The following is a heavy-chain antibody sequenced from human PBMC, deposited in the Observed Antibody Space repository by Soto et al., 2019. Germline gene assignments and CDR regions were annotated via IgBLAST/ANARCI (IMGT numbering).Heavy chain of an antibody. D-gene: IGHD3-10*01. CDR3: ARGWYYGSGSYYYYGMDV. J-gene: IGHJ6*02. V-gene: IGHV4-34*01. CDR2: INHSGTT. CDR1: GGSFSGYQ. Sequence: SETLSLTCGVYGGSFSGYQWNCIRQSPGQGLEWIGEINHSGTTKYSPSLESRVTISVDTSKNQFSLKLSSVTAAETAVYYCARGWYYGSGSYYYYGMDVWGQGTTVTVSS.